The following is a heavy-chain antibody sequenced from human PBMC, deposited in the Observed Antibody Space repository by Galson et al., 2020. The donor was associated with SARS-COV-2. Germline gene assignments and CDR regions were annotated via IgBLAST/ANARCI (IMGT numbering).Heavy chain of an antibody. CDR3: AQRQGYCGGTACYDGLHV. Sequence: SGPTLVKPTQTLTLTCSFSGFSLTTSGVGVAWIRQPPGKALEWLALIYWDGEKRYSPSLRSRLTITRDTANNQVALTMTDMDPVDTATYYCAQRQGYCGGTACYDGLHVWGQGTMVTVSS. V-gene: IGHV2-5*02. CDR1: GFSLTTSGVG. J-gene: IGHJ3*01. CDR2: IYWDGEK. D-gene: IGHD2-2*01.